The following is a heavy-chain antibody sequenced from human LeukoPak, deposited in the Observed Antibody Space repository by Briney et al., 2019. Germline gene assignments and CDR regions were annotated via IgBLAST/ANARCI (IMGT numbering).Heavy chain of an antibody. V-gene: IGHV3-30*18. CDR2: ISYDGSNK. CDR1: GFTFSSYG. J-gene: IGHJ4*02. D-gene: IGHD7-27*01. CDR3: AKATIPFLGSHHQNYFDY. Sequence: GGSLRLPCAASGFTFSSYGMHWVRQAPGKGLEWVAVISYDGSNKYYADSVKGRFTISRDNSKNTLYLQMNSLRAEDTAVYYCAKATIPFLGSHHQNYFDYWGQGTLVTVSS.